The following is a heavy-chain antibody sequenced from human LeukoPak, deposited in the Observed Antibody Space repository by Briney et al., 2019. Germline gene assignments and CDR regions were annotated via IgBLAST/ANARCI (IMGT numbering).Heavy chain of an antibody. CDR2: IYSGGST. V-gene: IGHV3-53*05. Sequence: GGSLRLSCAASGFTVSSNYMSWVRQAPGKGLEWVSVIYSGGSTYYADSVKGRITISRDNSKNTLYLQMNSLRAEDTAVYYCAKPRDWFGENYYMDVWGKGTTVTVSS. CDR1: GFTVSSNY. CDR3: AKPRDWFGENYYMDV. J-gene: IGHJ6*03. D-gene: IGHD3-10*01.